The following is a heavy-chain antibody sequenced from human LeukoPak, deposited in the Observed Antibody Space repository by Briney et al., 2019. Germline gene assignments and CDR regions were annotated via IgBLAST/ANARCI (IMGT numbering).Heavy chain of an antibody. CDR1: GYSFTSYW. CDR3: ARHCIAVALTSTYYYYGMDV. J-gene: IGHJ6*02. Sequence: GESLKISCKGSGYSFTSYWIGWVRQMPGKGLEWMGIIYPGDSDTRYSPSFQGQVTISADKSISTAYLQWSSLKASDTAMYYCARHCIAVALTSTYYYYGMDVWGQGTTVTVSS. D-gene: IGHD6-19*01. CDR2: IYPGDSDT. V-gene: IGHV5-51*01.